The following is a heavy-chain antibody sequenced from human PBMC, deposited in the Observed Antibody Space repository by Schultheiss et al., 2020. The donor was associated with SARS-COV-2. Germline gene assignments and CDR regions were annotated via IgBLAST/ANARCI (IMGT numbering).Heavy chain of an antibody. CDR2: IYYSGST. CDR1: GGSISSYY. CDR3: ARLLLSTLDS. D-gene: IGHD2/OR15-2a*01. J-gene: IGHJ5*01. V-gene: IGHV4-59*08. Sequence: SQTLSLTCTVSGGSISSYYWSWIRQPPGKGLEWIGYIYYSGSTNYNPSLKSRITISVDTSKNQFSLKLSSVTAADTAVYYCARLLLSTLDSWGQGTLVTVSS.